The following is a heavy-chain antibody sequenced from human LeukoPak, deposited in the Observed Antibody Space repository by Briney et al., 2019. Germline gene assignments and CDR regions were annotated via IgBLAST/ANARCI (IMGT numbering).Heavy chain of an antibody. CDR3: ARDLAVAGLGY. J-gene: IGHJ4*02. CDR2: IYSSGST. CDR1: GGSISNYY. V-gene: IGHV4-4*07. Sequence: SETLSLTCTVSGGSISNYYWNWIWQPAGKGLEWIGRIYSSGSTNYNPSLKSRVTMSVDTSKNQFSLKLSSVTAADTAVYYCARDLAVAGLGYWGQGTLVTVSS. D-gene: IGHD6-19*01.